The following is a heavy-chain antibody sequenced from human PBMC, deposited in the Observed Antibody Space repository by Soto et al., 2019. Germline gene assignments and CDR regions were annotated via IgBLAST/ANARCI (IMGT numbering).Heavy chain of an antibody. CDR3: ATPPSDSSYYYYYGMDV. D-gene: IGHD2-21*02. Sequence: GGSLRLSCAASGFTFSSYAMNWVRQAPGKGLEWVSAITGSGVSTYYADSVKGRFTISRDNSKNTLYLQMDSLRAEDTAIYYCATPPSDSSYYYYYGMDVWGQGTTVTVSS. CDR2: ITGSGVST. V-gene: IGHV3-23*01. CDR1: GFTFSSYA. J-gene: IGHJ6*02.